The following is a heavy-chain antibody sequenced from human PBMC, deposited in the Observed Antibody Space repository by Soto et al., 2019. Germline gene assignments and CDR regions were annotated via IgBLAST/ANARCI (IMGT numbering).Heavy chain of an antibody. CDR3: AREGGYTLNYQSFVFGH. V-gene: IGHV3-33*01. J-gene: IGHJ4*02. CDR2: IWYDGSNK. D-gene: IGHD3-16*02. CDR1: GFTFSSYG. Sequence: QSGGSLRLSCAASGFTFSSYGMHWVRQAPGKGLEWVAVIWYDGSNKYYADSVKGRFTISRDNSKNTLYLQMNSLRAEDTAVYYCAREGGYTLNYQSFVFGHRGQGTLVTGFS.